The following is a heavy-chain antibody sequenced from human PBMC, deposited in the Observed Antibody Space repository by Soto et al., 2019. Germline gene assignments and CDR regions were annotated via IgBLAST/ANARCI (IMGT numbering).Heavy chain of an antibody. CDR2: IYYSGST. V-gene: IGHV4-31*03. CDR3: ASLHRIPTVAFDY. J-gene: IGHJ4*02. D-gene: IGHD4-17*01. CDR1: GGSISSGGYY. Sequence: PSETLSLTCTVSGGSISSGGYYWSWIRQHPGKGLEWIGYIYYSGSTYYNPSLKSRVTISVDTSKNQFSLKLSSVTAADTAVYYCASLHRIPTVAFDYWGQGTLVTVS.